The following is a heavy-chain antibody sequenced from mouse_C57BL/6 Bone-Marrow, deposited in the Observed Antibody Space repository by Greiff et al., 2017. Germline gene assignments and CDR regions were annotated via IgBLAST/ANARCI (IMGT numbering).Heavy chain of an antibody. CDR2: FRRGGSYT. CDR3: ARQLGWCDY. D-gene: IGHD1-1*02. V-gene: IGHV5-6*01. CDR1: GFTFSSYG. Sequence: EVQLLESGGDLVKPGGSLTLSCAASGFTFSSYGLSWVRQTPDKRLEWVATFRRGGSYTYYPDNVKGRFTISRDKAKNTLYLQMSRLKSEDTAVYYCARQLGWCDYWGQGTTLTVSS. J-gene: IGHJ2*01.